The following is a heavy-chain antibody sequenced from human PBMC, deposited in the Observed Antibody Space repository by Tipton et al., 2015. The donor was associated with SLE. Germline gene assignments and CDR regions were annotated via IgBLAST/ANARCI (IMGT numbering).Heavy chain of an antibody. Sequence: SLRLSCAASGFTFSSYSMKWVRQAPGKGLEWVSSISSSSSYIYYADSMKGRFTISRDNAKDSLYLQMNSLRAEDTAVYYCARGIWGSYEGSDYWGQGTLVTVSS. CDR1: GFTFSSYS. J-gene: IGHJ4*02. D-gene: IGHD3-16*01. CDR2: ISSSSSYI. V-gene: IGHV3-21*03. CDR3: ARGIWGSYEGSDY.